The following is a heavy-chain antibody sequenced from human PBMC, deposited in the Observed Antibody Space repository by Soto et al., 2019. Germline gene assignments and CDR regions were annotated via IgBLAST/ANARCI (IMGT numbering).Heavy chain of an antibody. D-gene: IGHD6-19*01. CDR2: IYPGDSDT. Sequence: PGESLKISCKGSGYTFTSYWIAWVRQMPGKGLEWMGVIYPGDSDTRYSPSFQGQVSISADKSISTAYLQWSSLRASDTAMYYCARQDGSALYYFDYWGQGTLVTVSS. J-gene: IGHJ4*02. CDR1: GYTFTSYW. V-gene: IGHV5-51*01. CDR3: ARQDGSALYYFDY.